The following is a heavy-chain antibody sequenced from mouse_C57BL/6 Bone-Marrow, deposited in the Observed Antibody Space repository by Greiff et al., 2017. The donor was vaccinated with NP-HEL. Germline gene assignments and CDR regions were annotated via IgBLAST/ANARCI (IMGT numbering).Heavy chain of an antibody. Sequence: QVQLQQPGAELVKPGASVKLSCKASGYTFTSYWMHWVKQRPGQGLEWIGMIHPNSGSTNYNEKFKSKATLTVDKSSSTAYMQLSSLTSEDSAVSYFASPPIGWLHTAYYFDYWGQGTTLTVSS. J-gene: IGHJ2*01. CDR2: IHPNSGST. D-gene: IGHD2-2*01. V-gene: IGHV1-64*01. CDR1: GYTFTSYW. CDR3: ASPPIGWLHTAYYFDY.